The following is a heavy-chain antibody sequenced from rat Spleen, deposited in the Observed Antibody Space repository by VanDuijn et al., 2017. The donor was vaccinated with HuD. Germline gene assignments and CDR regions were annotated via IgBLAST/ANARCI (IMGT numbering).Heavy chain of an antibody. D-gene: IGHD5-1*01. CDR3: TDWGFAY. J-gene: IGHJ3*01. V-gene: IGHV5-7*01. Sequence: EVQLVESGGGLVQPGRSLKLSCAASGFTFSDYNMAWVRQAPKKGLEWVATISYDGSSTYYRDSVKGRFTLSRDNAKSTLYLQMNSLRSEDTATYYCTDWGFAYWGQGTLVTVSS. CDR2: ISYDGSST. CDR1: GFTFSDYN.